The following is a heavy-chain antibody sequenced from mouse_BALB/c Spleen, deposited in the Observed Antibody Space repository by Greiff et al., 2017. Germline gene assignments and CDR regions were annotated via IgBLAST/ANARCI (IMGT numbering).Heavy chain of an antibody. Sequence: EVKLQQSGAELVRPGALVKLSCKASGFNIKDYYMHWVKQRPEQGLEWIGWIDPENGNTIYDPKFQGKASITADTSSNTAYLQLSSLTSEDTAVYYCARDYGSSPFDYWGQGTTLTVSS. CDR3: ARDYGSSPFDY. V-gene: IGHV14-1*02. CDR1: GFNIKDYY. D-gene: IGHD1-1*01. CDR2: IDPENGNT. J-gene: IGHJ2*01.